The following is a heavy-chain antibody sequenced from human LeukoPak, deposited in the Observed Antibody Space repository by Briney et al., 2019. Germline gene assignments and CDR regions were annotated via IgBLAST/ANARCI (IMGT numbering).Heavy chain of an antibody. CDR2: TNWDGGRT. J-gene: IGHJ4*02. V-gene: IGHV3-20*04. Sequence: GGSLRLSCAASGFTFDDYDMSWVRQTPGKGLEWVSGTNWDGGRTGYADSVKGRFTISRDNAKNSLYLQMNSLRVEDTAMYYCARDGLRRPPTPYCGGDCPLDYWGQGTLVSVSS. D-gene: IGHD2-21*02. CDR1: GFTFDDYD. CDR3: ARDGLRRPPTPYCGGDCPLDY.